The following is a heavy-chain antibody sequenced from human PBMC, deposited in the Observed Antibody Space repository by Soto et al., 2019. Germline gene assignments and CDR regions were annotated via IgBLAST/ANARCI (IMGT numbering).Heavy chain of an antibody. J-gene: IGHJ4*01. CDR1: GFTFSSYW. CDR3: ASSAYSKNGY. D-gene: IGHD4-4*01. V-gene: IGHV3-7*01. Sequence: HPGGSLRLSCAASGFTFSSYWMSWVRQAPGKGLEWVANIKPDGSEKYYVDSVKGRFTISRDNAKNSLYLQTNSLRAEDTAVYFCASSAYSKNGYWGHGTLVTVSS. CDR2: IKPDGSEK.